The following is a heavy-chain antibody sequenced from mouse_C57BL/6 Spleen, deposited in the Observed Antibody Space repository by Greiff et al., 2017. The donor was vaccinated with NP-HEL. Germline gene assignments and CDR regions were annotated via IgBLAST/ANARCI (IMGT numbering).Heavy chain of an antibody. CDR1: GYTFTSYG. J-gene: IGHJ4*01. V-gene: IGHV1-81*01. Sequence: VQLQQSGAELARPGASVKLSCKASGYTFTSYGISWVKQRTGQGLEWIGEIYPRSGNTYYNEKFKGKATLTADKSSSTAYMELSSLTSEDSAVYFCAREEYDHGMDYWGQGTSVTVSA. CDR3: AREEYDHGMDY. CDR2: IYPRSGNT. D-gene: IGHD2-14*01.